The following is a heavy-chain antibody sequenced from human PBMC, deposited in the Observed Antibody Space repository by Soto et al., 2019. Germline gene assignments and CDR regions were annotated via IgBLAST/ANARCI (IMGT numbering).Heavy chain of an antibody. Sequence: EVQLVESGGGLVKPWGSLRLSCAASGFTFSSYSMNWVRQAPGKGLEWVSSISSSSSYIYYADSVKGRFTIFRDNAKNSLYLQMNSLRAEDTAVYYCWLYCTNGVVCRGGMDVWGQGTTVTVSS. CDR2: ISSSSSYI. V-gene: IGHV3-21*01. D-gene: IGHD2-8*01. CDR3: WLYCTNGVVCRGGMDV. CDR1: GFTFSSYS. J-gene: IGHJ6*02.